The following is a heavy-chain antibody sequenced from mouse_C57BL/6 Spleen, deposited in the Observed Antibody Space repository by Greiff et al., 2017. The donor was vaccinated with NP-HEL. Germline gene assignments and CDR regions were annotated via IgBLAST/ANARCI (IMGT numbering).Heavy chain of an antibody. CDR3: ARSGDYGSSHYFDY. CDR2: IDPSDSYT. CDR1: GYTFTSYW. J-gene: IGHJ2*01. D-gene: IGHD1-1*01. V-gene: IGHV1-50*01. Sequence: QVQLQQPGAELVMPGASVKLSCKASGYTFTSYWMQWVKQRPGQGLEWIGEIDPSDSYTNYNQKFKGKATLTVDTSSSTAYMQLSSLTSEDSAVYYCARSGDYGSSHYFDYWGQGTTLTVSS.